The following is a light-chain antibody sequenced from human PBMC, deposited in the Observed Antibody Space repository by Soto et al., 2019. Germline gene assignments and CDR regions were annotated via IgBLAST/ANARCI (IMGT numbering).Light chain of an antibody. CDR3: QQYYNTPGT. CDR2: WAS. Sequence: DIVMTQSPDSLAVSLGERATINCKSSQSVLYSSNNKNYLAWYQQKPGQPPKLLIYWASTRESGVPDRFSGSGSGTDFTLTISRLQAEDVAVYYCQQYYNTPGTFGQGTKVEIK. CDR1: QSVLYSSNNKNY. V-gene: IGKV4-1*01. J-gene: IGKJ1*01.